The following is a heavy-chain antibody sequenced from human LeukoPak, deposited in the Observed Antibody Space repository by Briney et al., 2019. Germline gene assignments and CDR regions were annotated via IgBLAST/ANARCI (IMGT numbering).Heavy chain of an antibody. D-gene: IGHD3-22*01. CDR1: GYTFTSYG. CDR2: ISACNGNT. CDR3: ARDSPTRITMIVVVTPFDY. V-gene: IGHV1-18*01. J-gene: IGHJ4*02. Sequence: ASVKVSCKASGYTFTSYGISWVRQAPGQGLEWMGWISACNGNTNYAQKLQGRVTMTTDTSTSTAYMELRSLRSDDTAVYYCARDSPTRITMIVVVTPFDYWGQGTLVTVSS.